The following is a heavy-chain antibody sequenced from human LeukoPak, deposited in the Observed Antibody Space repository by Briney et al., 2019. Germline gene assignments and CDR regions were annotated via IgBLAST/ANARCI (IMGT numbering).Heavy chain of an antibody. J-gene: IGHJ4*02. D-gene: IGHD1-26*01. CDR2: IYTSGST. V-gene: IGHV4-4*07. Sequence: SETLSLTCTVSGGSISSYYWSWIRQPAGKGLEWIGRIYTSGSTNYNPPLKSRVTMSVDTSKNQFSLKLSSVTAADTAVYYCARAGYIVGATLFDYWGQGTLVTVSS. CDR1: GGSISSYY. CDR3: ARAGYIVGATLFDY.